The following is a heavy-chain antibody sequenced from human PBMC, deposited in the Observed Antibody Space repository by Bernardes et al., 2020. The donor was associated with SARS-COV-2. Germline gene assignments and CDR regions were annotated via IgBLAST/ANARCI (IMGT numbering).Heavy chain of an antibody. CDR3: AKDDDRPLFGAPGFDS. V-gene: IGHV3-23*01. J-gene: IGHJ4*02. D-gene: IGHD3-3*01. CDR2: ISCSGNTT. Sequence: GGSQRLSCAASGFTFTKYDMSWVRQAPGKGLEWVSGISCSGNTTYYADSVKGRFTISRDNSKNTLFLQMDSLRAEDTAVYYCAKDDDRPLFGAPGFDSWGQGTLVTVSS. CDR1: GFTFTKYD.